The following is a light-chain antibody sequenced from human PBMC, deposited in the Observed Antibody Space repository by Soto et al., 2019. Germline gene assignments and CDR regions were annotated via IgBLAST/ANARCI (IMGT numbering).Light chain of an antibody. CDR2: EVS. Sequence: QSVLTQPASVSGSPGQSITISCTGTSSDTAGYNYVSWYQQHPGKAPKLMIYEVSNRPSGVSNRFSGSQSGNTASLTISGLQAEDEANYYCTSYTSSSTLVFGTGTKVTVL. CDR3: TSYTSSSTLV. J-gene: IGLJ1*01. CDR1: SSDTAGYNY. V-gene: IGLV2-14*01.